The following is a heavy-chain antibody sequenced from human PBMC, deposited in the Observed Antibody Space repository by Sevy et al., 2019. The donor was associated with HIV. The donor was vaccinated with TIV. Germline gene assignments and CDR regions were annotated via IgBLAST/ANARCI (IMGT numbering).Heavy chain of an antibody. J-gene: IGHJ4*02. CDR3: AKDLYSGYHFFDY. D-gene: IGHD5-12*01. CDR2: ISYDGSNK. Sequence: GGSLRLSCAASGFTFSSYGMHWVRQAPGKGLEWVAVISYDGSNKYYADSVKGRFTISRDNSKNTLYLQMNSLRAEDTAVYYCAKDLYSGYHFFDYWGQGTLVTVSS. V-gene: IGHV3-30*18. CDR1: GFTFSSYG.